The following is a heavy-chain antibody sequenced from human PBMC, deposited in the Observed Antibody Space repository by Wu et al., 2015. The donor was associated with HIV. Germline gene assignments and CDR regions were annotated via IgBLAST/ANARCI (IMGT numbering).Heavy chain of an antibody. J-gene: IGHJ3*02. CDR2: FDPEDGET. Sequence: QVQLVQSGAEVKKPGASVKVSCKVSGYTLTELSMHWVRQAPGKGLEWMGGFDPEDGETIYAQKFQGRVTMTEDTSTDTAYMELSSLRSEDTAVYYCATDPPINSGSYYFRAFDIWGQGTMVTVSS. CDR1: GYTLTELS. CDR3: ATDPPINSGSYYFRAFDI. D-gene: IGHD1-26*01. V-gene: IGHV1-24*01.